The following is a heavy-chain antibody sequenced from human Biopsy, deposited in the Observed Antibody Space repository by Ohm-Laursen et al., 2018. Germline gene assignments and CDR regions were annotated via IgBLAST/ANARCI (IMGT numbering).Heavy chain of an antibody. D-gene: IGHD2-15*01. CDR3: ARAGRYCSGGGCYSWFDS. V-gene: IGHV3-72*01. CDR1: GFSFSDNY. J-gene: IGHJ5*01. CDR2: IRDKANSYTT. Sequence: GSLRLSCAASGFSFSDNYMDWVRQAPGKGLEWVGRIRDKANSYTTDYAAPVKGRFTISRDDSKNSLYLQMNSLKTEDTAPYYCARAGRYCSGGGCYSWFDSWGQGTLVTVSS.